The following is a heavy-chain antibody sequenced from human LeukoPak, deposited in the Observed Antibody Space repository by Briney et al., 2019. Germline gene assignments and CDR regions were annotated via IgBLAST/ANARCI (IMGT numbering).Heavy chain of an antibody. CDR2: INAGTGNT. J-gene: IGHJ6*03. CDR3: ARGSSTSPYYYYVDV. V-gene: IGHV1-3*03. CDR1: GYTFTSYV. D-gene: IGHD2-2*01. Sequence: ASVNVSCKASGYTFTSYVMHWVRQAPGQRLQWMGRINAGTGNTKYSQHFQGRVTITRDTSASTAYMELSSLRSEDMAVYYCARGSSTSPYYYYVDVWGKGTTVTVSS.